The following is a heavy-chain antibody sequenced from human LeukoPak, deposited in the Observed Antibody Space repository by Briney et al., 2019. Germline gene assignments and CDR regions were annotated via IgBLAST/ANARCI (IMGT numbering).Heavy chain of an antibody. V-gene: IGHV3-30*18. D-gene: IGHD2-8*01. Sequence: GRSLRLSCAASGFTFSSYGMHWVRQAPGKGLEWVAVISYDGSNKYYADSVKGRFTISRDNSKNTLYPQMNSLRAEDTAVYYCAKDVGCTNGVCRAGIDIWGQGTMVTVSS. CDR3: AKDVGCTNGVCRAGIDI. CDR2: ISYDGSNK. CDR1: GFTFSSYG. J-gene: IGHJ3*02.